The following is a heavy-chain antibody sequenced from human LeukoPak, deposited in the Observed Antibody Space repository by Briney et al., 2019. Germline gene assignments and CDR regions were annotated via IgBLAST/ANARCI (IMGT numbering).Heavy chain of an antibody. V-gene: IGHV3-23*01. D-gene: IGHD3-9*01. CDR1: GFTFNSYA. CDR3: ARDPGPYYDILTGAFDI. J-gene: IGHJ3*02. CDR2: ISGSGGDT. Sequence: GGSLRLSCAASGFTFNSYAMSWVRQAPGKGLQWVSAISGSGGDTYYADSVKGRFTISRDNSKNTLHLQMNSLRAEDTAVYYCARDPGPYYDILTGAFDIWGQGTMVTVSS.